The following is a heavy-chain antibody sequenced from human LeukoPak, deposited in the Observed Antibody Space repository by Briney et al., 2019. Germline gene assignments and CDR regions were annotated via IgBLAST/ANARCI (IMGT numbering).Heavy chain of an antibody. Sequence: SETLSLTCTVSGGSISSYYWSWIRQPPGKGLEWIGCIYYSGSTNYNPSLKSRVTISVDTSKNQFSLKLSSVTAADTAVYYCARHGTTSGYDYFIAFDIWGQGTIVTVSS. V-gene: IGHV4-59*01. CDR2: IYYSGST. CDR3: ARHGTTSGYDYFIAFDI. CDR1: GGSISSYY. D-gene: IGHD5-12*01. J-gene: IGHJ3*02.